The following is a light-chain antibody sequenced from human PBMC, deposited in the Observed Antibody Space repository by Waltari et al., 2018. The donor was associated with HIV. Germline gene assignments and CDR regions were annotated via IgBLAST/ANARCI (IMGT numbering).Light chain of an antibody. CDR1: QGISSY. Sequence: DTQMTQSPSSLSASVGDRVTITCRASQGISSYLAWFQQKSGKVPKLLIYDASTLQSGVPSRFSGSGSGTDFSLTISSLQPEDFATHYCQSYYSAPLTFGGGTRVDIK. CDR3: QSYYSAPLT. CDR2: DAS. V-gene: IGKV1-27*01. J-gene: IGKJ4*01.